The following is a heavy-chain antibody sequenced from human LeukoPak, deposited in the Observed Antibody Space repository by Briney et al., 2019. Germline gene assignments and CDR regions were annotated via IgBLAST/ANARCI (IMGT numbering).Heavy chain of an antibody. Sequence: ASVKVSCKASGYTFTSYGISWVRQAPGQGLEWMGWISAYNGNTNYAQKLQGRVTTTADASTSTAYMELRSLRSDDTAVYYCARDILTRLPDYWGQGTLVTVSS. V-gene: IGHV1-18*01. CDR2: ISAYNGNT. CDR3: ARDILTRLPDY. CDR1: GYTFTSYG. J-gene: IGHJ4*02.